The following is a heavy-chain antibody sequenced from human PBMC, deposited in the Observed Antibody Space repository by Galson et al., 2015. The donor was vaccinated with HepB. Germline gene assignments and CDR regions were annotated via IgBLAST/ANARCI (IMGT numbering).Heavy chain of an antibody. CDR1: GFTFSSYG. J-gene: IGHJ6*03. V-gene: IGHV3-30*18. D-gene: IGHD1-26*01. Sequence: SLRLSCAASGFTFSSYGMHWVRQAPGKGLEWVAVISYDGSNKYYADSVKGRFTISRDNSKNTLYLQMNSLRAEDTAVYYCAKDLWEPPYYMDVWGKGTTVTVSS. CDR3: AKDLWEPPYYMDV. CDR2: ISYDGSNK.